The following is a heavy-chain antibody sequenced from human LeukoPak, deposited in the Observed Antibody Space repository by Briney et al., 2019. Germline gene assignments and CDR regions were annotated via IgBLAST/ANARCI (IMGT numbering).Heavy chain of an antibody. J-gene: IGHJ5*02. V-gene: IGHV4-39*01. CDR2: IYYSGST. CDR3: ARMGYRDWFDP. D-gene: IGHD1-1*01. Sequence: SETLSLTCTASGGSISSSSYYWGWIRQPPGKGLEWIGSIYYSGSTYYNPSLKSRVTISVDTSKNQFSLKLSSVTAADTAVYYCARMGYRDWFDPWGQGTLVTVSS. CDR1: GGSISSSSYY.